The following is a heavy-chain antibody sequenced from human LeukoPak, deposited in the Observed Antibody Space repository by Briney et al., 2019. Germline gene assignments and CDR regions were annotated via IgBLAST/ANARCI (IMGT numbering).Heavy chain of an antibody. Sequence: QTGGSLRLSCAASGFTFSSYGMHWVRQAPGKGLEWVAVISYDGSNKYYADSVKGRFTISRDNSKNTLYLQMNSLRAEDTAIYYCAKTGGYYYGSGSYYLDYWGQGTLVTVSS. D-gene: IGHD3-10*01. CDR3: AKTGGYYYGSGSYYLDY. V-gene: IGHV3-30*18. J-gene: IGHJ4*02. CDR2: ISYDGSNK. CDR1: GFTFSSYG.